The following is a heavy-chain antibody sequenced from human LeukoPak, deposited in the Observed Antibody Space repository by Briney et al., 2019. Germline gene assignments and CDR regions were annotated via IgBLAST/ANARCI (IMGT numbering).Heavy chain of an antibody. Sequence: ASVKVSCKASGYTFTSYGISWVRQAPGQGLEWMEWISAYNGNTNYAQKLQGRVTMTTDTSTSTAYMELRSLRSDDTAVYYCARLYGDYRSALLPSPYFDYWGQGTLVTVSS. D-gene: IGHD4-17*01. V-gene: IGHV1-18*01. CDR2: ISAYNGNT. CDR3: ARLYGDYRSALLPSPYFDY. CDR1: GYTFTSYG. J-gene: IGHJ4*02.